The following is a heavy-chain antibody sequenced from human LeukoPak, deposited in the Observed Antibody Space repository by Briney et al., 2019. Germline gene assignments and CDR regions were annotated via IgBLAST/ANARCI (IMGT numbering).Heavy chain of an antibody. V-gene: IGHV3-48*04. CDR3: ARDFWSGYYTEA. CDR2: ISGSSSGSTSII. J-gene: IGHJ5*02. CDR1: GFTFSTYA. D-gene: IGHD3-3*01. Sequence: GGSLRLSCEFSGFTFSTYAMNWVRQAPGKGLEWISYISGSSSGSTSIIHYADSVKGRFTISGDNAKNSLHLQMDSLSAEDTAVYYCARDFWSGYYTEAWGQGALVIVSS.